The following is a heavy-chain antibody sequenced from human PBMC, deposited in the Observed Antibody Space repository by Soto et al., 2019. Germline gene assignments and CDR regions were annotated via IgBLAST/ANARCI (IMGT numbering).Heavy chain of an antibody. J-gene: IGHJ4*02. CDR2: IIPILGIA. CDR1: GGTFSSYT. D-gene: IGHD3-22*01. CDR3: ARESLGDSSGYFDY. Sequence: QVQLVQSGAEVKKPGSSVKVSCKASGGTFSSYTISWVRQAPGQGLEWMGRIIPILGIANYAQKFQGRVTITADKSTSTAYMELSSLRSEDTAVYYCARESLGDSSGYFDYWGQGTLVTVSS. V-gene: IGHV1-69*08.